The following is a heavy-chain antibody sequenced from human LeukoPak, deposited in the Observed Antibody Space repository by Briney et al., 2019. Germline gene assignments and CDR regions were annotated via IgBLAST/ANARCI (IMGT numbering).Heavy chain of an antibody. J-gene: IGHJ4*02. D-gene: IGHD6-13*01. Sequence: SETLSLTCTVSGGSISSYYWSWIRQPPGKGLEWIGYIYYSGSTNYNPSLKSRVTISVDTSKNQFSLKLSSVTAADTAVYYCARKRAAAASVISNWGQGTLVTVSS. CDR3: ARKRAAAASVISN. V-gene: IGHV4-59*12. CDR2: IYYSGST. CDR1: GGSISSYY.